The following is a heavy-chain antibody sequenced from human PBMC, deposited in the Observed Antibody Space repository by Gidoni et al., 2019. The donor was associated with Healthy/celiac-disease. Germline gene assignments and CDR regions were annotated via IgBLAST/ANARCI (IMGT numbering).Heavy chain of an antibody. CDR2: INHSGNT. Sequence: QVQLQQWGAGLLKPSATLSPTAPVDGGSSSGYYWSWTRQPPGQGLEWIWEINHSGNTNYNPSLKSRVTISVDTSKNQFSLKLNSVTAADTAVYYCARARKYRGPYSGSPRDAFDIWGQGTMVTVSS. CDR3: ARARKYRGPYSGSPRDAFDI. V-gene: IGHV4-34*01. D-gene: IGHD1-26*01. J-gene: IGHJ3*02. CDR1: GGSSSGYY.